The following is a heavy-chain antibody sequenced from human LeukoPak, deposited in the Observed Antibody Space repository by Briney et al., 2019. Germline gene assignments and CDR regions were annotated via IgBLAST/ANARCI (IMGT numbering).Heavy chain of an antibody. V-gene: IGHV4-59*01. CDR2: IYYSGST. Sequence: PSETLSLTCTVSGGSISSYYWSWIRQPPGKGLEWIGYIYYSGSTNYNPSLKSRVTISVDTSKNQFSLKLSSVTAADTAVYYCARAYYGLRDWGQGTLVTVSS. CDR1: GGSISSYY. J-gene: IGHJ4*02. D-gene: IGHD3-10*01. CDR3: ARAYYGLRD.